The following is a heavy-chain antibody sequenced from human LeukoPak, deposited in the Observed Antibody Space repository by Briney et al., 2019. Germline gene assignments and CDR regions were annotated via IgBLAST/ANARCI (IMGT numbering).Heavy chain of an antibody. CDR1: GGSFSGYY. D-gene: IGHD2-2*01. Sequence: SSETLPLTCAVYGGSFSGYYWSWIRQPPGKGLEWIGEINHSGSTNYNPSLKSRVTISVDTSKNQFSLKLSSVTAADTAVYYCARELGYCSSTSCYCWFDPWGQGTLVTVS. CDR2: INHSGST. J-gene: IGHJ5*02. V-gene: IGHV4-34*01. CDR3: ARELGYCSSTSCYCWFDP.